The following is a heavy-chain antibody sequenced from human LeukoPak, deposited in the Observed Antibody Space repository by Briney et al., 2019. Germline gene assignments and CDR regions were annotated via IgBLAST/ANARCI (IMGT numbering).Heavy chain of an antibody. CDR1: GDITHY. V-gene: IGHV4-39*01. J-gene: IGHJ4*02. CDR3: ARQEYSSSSIDY. Sequence: PSETLSLTCTVSGDITHYWGWIRQPPGKGLEWIGSIYYSGSTYYNPSLKSRVTISVDTSKNQFSLKLSSVTAADTAVYYCARQEYSSSSIDYWGQGTLVTVSS. D-gene: IGHD6-6*01. CDR2: IYYSGST.